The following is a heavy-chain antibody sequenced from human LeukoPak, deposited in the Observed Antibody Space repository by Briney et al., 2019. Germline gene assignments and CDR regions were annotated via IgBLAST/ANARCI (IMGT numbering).Heavy chain of an antibody. Sequence: GRSLRLSCAASGFTFSSYGMHWVRQAPGKGLEWVAVISYDGSNKYYADSVKGRFTISRDNSKNTLYLQMNSLRAEDTAVYYCAKDKTYSLVVTAADAFDIWGQGTMVTVSS. D-gene: IGHD2-21*02. CDR3: AKDKTYSLVVTAADAFDI. J-gene: IGHJ3*02. V-gene: IGHV3-30*18. CDR2: ISYDGSNK. CDR1: GFTFSSYG.